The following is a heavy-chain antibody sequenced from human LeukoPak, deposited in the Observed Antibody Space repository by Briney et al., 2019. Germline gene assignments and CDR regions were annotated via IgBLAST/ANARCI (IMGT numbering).Heavy chain of an antibody. V-gene: IGHV3-23*01. CDR2: ISGSGGST. J-gene: IGHJ4*02. CDR3: AKRYYYGSGSYYASDY. CDR1: GFTFSSYG. D-gene: IGHD3-10*01. Sequence: GGSLRLSCAASGFTFSSYGMSWVRQAPGKGLEWVSAISGSGGSTYYADSVKGRFTISRDNSKNTLYLQMNSLRAEDTAVYYCAKRYYYGSGSYYASDYWGQGTLVTVSS.